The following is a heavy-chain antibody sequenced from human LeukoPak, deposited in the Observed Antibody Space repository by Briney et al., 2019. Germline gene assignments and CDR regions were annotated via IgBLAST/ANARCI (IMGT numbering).Heavy chain of an antibody. V-gene: IGHV3-21*01. CDR1: GFTFGSYT. CDR3: ARHVVAVGFDY. Sequence: GGSLRLSCAASGFTFGSYTMNWVRQAPGKGLEWVSSITSSSSYIYYADSVKGRFIISRDNAKNSLYLQMNSLRAEDTAVYYCARHVVAVGFDYWGQGTLVTVSS. D-gene: IGHD3-22*01. J-gene: IGHJ4*02. CDR2: ITSSSSYI.